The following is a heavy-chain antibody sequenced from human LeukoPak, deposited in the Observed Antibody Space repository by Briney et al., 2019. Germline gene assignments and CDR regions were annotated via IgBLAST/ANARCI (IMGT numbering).Heavy chain of an antibody. CDR1: GFTFSSYW. CDR3: AKDASGRKNAFDI. Sequence: GGSLRLSCAASGFTFSSYWMSWVRQAPGKGLEWVANIKQDGSEKYYVDSVKGRFTISRDNAKNSLYLQMNSLRAEDTAVYYCAKDASGRKNAFDIWGQGTMVTVSS. V-gene: IGHV3-7*03. D-gene: IGHD3-10*01. J-gene: IGHJ3*02. CDR2: IKQDGSEK.